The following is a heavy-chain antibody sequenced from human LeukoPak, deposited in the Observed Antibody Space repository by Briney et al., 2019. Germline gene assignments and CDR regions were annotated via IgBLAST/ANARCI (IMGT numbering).Heavy chain of an antibody. CDR3: ARDRRGILTGSTIDY. CDR2: INPDDKSA. J-gene: IGHJ4*02. D-gene: IGHD3-9*01. CDR1: GFTFSKYW. V-gene: IGHV3-74*01. Sequence: GGSLRLSCAASGFTFSKYWLHWLRQAPGKGLVWVSRINPDDKSASYADSVKGRFTIARDNAKNSLYLQMNSLRAEDTAVYYCARDRRGILTGSTIDYWGQGTLVTVSS.